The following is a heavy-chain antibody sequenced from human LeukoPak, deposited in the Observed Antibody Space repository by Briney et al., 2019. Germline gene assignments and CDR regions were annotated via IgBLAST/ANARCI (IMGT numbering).Heavy chain of an antibody. CDR3: ARGQTGTTFFDP. CDR2: IYHSGST. D-gene: IGHD1-1*01. Sequence: SETLSLTCTVSGYSISSGYYWGWIRQPPGKGLEWIGSIYHSGSTYYNPSLKSRVTISVDTSKNQFSLKLSSVTAADTAVYYCARGQTGTTFFDPWGQGTLVTVSS. V-gene: IGHV4-38-2*02. J-gene: IGHJ5*02. CDR1: GYSISSGYY.